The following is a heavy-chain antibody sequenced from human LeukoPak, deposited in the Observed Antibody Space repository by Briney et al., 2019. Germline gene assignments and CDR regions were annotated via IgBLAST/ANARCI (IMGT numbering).Heavy chain of an antibody. Sequence: GGSLRLSCGASGFTFSDHYMNWVRQAPGKGLEWVSYISDIGSKTNYADSVKGRFTISRDNAKNSLYLQMNSLRAEDTAVYYCAAAAGYRFDIRGRGTMVTVSS. V-gene: IGHV3-11*03. CDR3: AAAAGYRFDI. CDR1: GFTFSDHY. CDR2: ISDIGSKT. D-gene: IGHD6-13*01. J-gene: IGHJ3*02.